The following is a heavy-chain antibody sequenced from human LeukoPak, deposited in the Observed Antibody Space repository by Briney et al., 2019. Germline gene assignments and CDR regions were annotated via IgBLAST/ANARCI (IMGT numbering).Heavy chain of an antibody. CDR1: GFTFSSYS. CDR2: ISSSGSTI. D-gene: IGHD3-10*02. CDR3: AELGITMIGGV. Sequence: GGSLRLSCAASGFTFSSYSMNWVRQAPGKGLEWVSYISSSGSTIYYADSVKGRFTISRNNAKNSLYLQMNSLRAEDTAVYYCAELGITMIGGVWGKGTTVTISS. V-gene: IGHV3-48*04. J-gene: IGHJ6*04.